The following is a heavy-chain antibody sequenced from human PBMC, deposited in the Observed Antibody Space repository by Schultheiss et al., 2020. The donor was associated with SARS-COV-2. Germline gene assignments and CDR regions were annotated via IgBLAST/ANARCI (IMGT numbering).Heavy chain of an antibody. CDR2: ISSNGGST. Sequence: GGSLRLSCAASGFTFSSYAMSWVRQAPGKGLEWVSAISSNGGSTYYADSVKGRFTISRDNSKNTLYLQMSSLRAEDTAVYYCARGGRGVNNWFDPWGQGTLVTVSS. D-gene: IGHD3-10*01. J-gene: IGHJ5*02. V-gene: IGHV3-23*01. CDR3: ARGGRGVNNWFDP. CDR1: GFTFSSYA.